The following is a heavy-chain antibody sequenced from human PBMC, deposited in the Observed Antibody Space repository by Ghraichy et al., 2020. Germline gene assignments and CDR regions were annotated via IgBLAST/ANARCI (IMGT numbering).Heavy chain of an antibody. CDR3: ARSGATGRYYYYYGMDV. D-gene: IGHD1-26*01. CDR1: GYFISSGYY. V-gene: IGHV4-38-2*02. J-gene: IGHJ6*02. Sequence: SETLSLTCTVSGYFISSGYYWGWIRQPPGKGLEWIGSIDHSGSNYYNPSLKSRFTISLDTSKNQFSLKLRSVTAADTAVYYCARSGATGRYYYYYGMDVWGQGTTVTVSS. CDR2: IDHSGSN.